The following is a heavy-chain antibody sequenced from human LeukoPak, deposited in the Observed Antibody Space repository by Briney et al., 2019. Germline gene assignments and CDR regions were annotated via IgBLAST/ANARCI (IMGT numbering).Heavy chain of an antibody. CDR2: IRYDGSNK. D-gene: IGHD1-26*01. Sequence: GGSLRLSCAASGFTFSSYGMHWVRQAPGKGLEWVAFIRYDGSNKYYADSVKGRFTISRDNSKNTLYLQMNSLRTEDTAVYYCAKRGVGTSNAYFDYWGQGTLVTVSS. J-gene: IGHJ4*02. CDR1: GFTFSSYG. CDR3: AKRGVGTSNAYFDY. V-gene: IGHV3-30*02.